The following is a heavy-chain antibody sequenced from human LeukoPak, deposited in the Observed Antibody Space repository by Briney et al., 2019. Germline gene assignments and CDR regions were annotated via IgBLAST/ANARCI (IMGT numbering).Heavy chain of an antibody. CDR1: GYSISSGYY. CDR2: IYHSGST. D-gene: IGHD2-8*01. V-gene: IGHV4-38-2*02. CDR3: ARALVYARYYFDY. Sequence: SETLSLTCTVSGYSISSGYYWGWIRQPPGKGLEWIGSIYHSGSTYYNPSLKSRVTISVDTSKNQFSLKLSSVTAADTAVYYCARALVYARYYFDYWGQGTLVTVSS. J-gene: IGHJ4*02.